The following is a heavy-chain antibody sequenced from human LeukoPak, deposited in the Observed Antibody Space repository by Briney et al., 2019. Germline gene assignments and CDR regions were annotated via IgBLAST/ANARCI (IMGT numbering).Heavy chain of an antibody. CDR2: IRSKAYGGTT. J-gene: IGHJ3*02. CDR3: TRGVITFGGAREHAFNI. CDR1: GFTFGDYA. V-gene: IGHV3-49*03. D-gene: IGHD3-16*01. Sequence: GGSLRLSCTASGFTFGDYAMSWFRQAPGKGLEWVGFIRSKAYGGTTEYAACVKGRFTISRDDSKSIAYLQMNSLKTEDTAVYYCTRGVITFGGAREHAFNIWGQGTMVTVSS.